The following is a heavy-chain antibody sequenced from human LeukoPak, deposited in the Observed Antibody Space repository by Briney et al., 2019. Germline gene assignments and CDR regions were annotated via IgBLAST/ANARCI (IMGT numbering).Heavy chain of an antibody. CDR2: VIPNSGTA. V-gene: IGHV1-69*01. D-gene: IGHD3-10*01. CDR1: GGAFTRAA. Sequence: SVKVSCKASGGAFTRAAVSWVRQAPGQGLEWMGGVIPNSGTADYAQKFRGRVTLTADASTSTAYMELNSLTSEDTAVYYCATPRMNYYGSGSHYSYYYLDVWGSGTAVTVSS. CDR3: ATPRMNYYGSGSHYSYYYLDV. J-gene: IGHJ6*03.